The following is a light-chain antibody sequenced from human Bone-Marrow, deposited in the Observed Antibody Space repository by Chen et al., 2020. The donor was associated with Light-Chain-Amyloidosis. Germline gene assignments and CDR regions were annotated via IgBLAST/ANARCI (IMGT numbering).Light chain of an antibody. Sequence: DIQMTQSPRTLAASVGDRVTVTCRPSQSISNYLNWYQQIPGGAPKLLIYATFNLRPGVPSRFGGSGSGTQYTLTIAALQPEDFGTYYCQQNHDLPITFGGGTRVEL. CDR1: QSISNY. CDR2: ATF. J-gene: IGKJ4*01. CDR3: QQNHDLPIT. V-gene: IGKV1-39*01.